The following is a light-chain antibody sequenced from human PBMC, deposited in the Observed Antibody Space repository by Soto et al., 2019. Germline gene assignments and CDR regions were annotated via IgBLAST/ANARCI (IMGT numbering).Light chain of an antibody. CDR3: QQYFTTPWT. J-gene: IGKJ1*01. CDR1: QSVLHSPNNKNY. V-gene: IGKV4-1*01. CDR2: WAS. Sequence: DIVMTQSPGSLAVSLGERATINCTSSQSVLHSPNNKNYLAWNQQKPGQPPKLLIYWASTRESGVPDRFSGSGSGTDFTLTISGLQAEDVAVYYCQQYFTTPWTFGQGTKVEIK.